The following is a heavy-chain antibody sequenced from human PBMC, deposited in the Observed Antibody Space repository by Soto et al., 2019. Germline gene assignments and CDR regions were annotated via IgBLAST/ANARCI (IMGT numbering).Heavy chain of an antibody. V-gene: IGHV4-34*01. CDR3: ASRPYGSGSFYYYAMDV. CDR2: IHQSGST. J-gene: IGHJ6*02. D-gene: IGHD3-10*01. CDR1: GGCFSVYH. Sequence: SDTLSLTCAVYGGCFSVYHWNWIRQPPGKGLEWIGDIHQSGSTSYNPSLKSRVTFSVDTSKNQFSLNLRSVTAADTAVYYCASRPYGSGSFYYYAMDVWGQGTTVTVSS.